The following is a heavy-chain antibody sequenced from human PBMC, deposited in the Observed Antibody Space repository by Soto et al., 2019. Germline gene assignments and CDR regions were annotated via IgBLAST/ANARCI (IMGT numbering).Heavy chain of an antibody. V-gene: IGHV3-21*01. CDR1: GFTFSGYS. J-gene: IGHJ4*02. D-gene: IGHD5-12*01. CDR3: ARARGNDWYSDY. CDR2: ITHSGTYV. Sequence: PGGSLRLSCTASGFTFSGYSMSWVRQAPGKGLEWVSSITHSGTYVYYADSVKGRFTISRDSASNSLFLQMTSLRAEDTAVYHCARARGNDWYSDYWGQGT.